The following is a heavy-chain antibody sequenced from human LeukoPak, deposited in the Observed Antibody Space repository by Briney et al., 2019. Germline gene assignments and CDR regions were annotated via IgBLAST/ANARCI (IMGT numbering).Heavy chain of an antibody. J-gene: IGHJ4*02. CDR2: ISYDGSNK. CDR1: GFTFGSYA. Sequence: GRSLRLSCAASGFTFGSYAMHWVRQAPGKGLEWVAVISYDGSNKYYADSVKGRFTISRDNSKNTLYLQMNSLRAEDTAVYYCARVSDKYYDFWSVFDYWGQGTLVTVSS. CDR3: ARVSDKYYDFWSVFDY. D-gene: IGHD3-3*01. V-gene: IGHV3-30-3*01.